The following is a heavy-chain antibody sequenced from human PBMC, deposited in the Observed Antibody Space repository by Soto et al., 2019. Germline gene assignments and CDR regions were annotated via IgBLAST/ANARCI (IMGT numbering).Heavy chain of an antibody. D-gene: IGHD3-10*01. CDR2: IKQDGSEK. Sequence: GGSLRLSCAASGFTFSSYWMSWVRQAPGKGLEWVANIKQDGSEKYYVDSVKGRFTISRDNAKNSLYLQMNSLRAEDTAVYYCARGPLVLLWFGEGWNWFDPWGQGTLVTVSS. CDR3: ARGPLVLLWFGEGWNWFDP. J-gene: IGHJ5*02. CDR1: GFTFSSYW. V-gene: IGHV3-7*05.